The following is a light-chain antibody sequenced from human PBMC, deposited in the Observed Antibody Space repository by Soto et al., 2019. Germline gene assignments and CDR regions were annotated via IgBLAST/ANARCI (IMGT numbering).Light chain of an antibody. Sequence: DIQMSQSPSSLSASVGDRVTITCGASQSISSYLNWYQQKPGKAPKLLIYAASSLQSGVPSRFSGSGSGTDLTLTISSLQPEDFATYYCQQSYSTPRTFGQGTKVDIK. CDR2: AAS. V-gene: IGKV1-39*01. CDR1: QSISSY. CDR3: QQSYSTPRT. J-gene: IGKJ1*01.